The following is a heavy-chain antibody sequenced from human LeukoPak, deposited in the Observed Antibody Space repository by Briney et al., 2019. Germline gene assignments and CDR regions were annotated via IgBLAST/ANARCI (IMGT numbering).Heavy chain of an antibody. CDR1: GGSISSSSYS. J-gene: IGHJ6*02. V-gene: IGHV4-39*01. D-gene: IGHD6-13*01. Sequence: PSETLSLTCIVSGGSISSSSYSWGWIRQPPGKGLEWIGSIYYSGSTYYNPSLKSRVTISVDTSKNQFSLKLSSVTAADTAVYYCARGRSSWLYYYYGMDVWGQGTTVTVSS. CDR2: IYYSGST. CDR3: ARGRSSWLYYYYGMDV.